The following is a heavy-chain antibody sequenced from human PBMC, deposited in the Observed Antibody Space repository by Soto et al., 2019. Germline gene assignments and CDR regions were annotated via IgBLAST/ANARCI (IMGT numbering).Heavy chain of an antibody. V-gene: IGHV4-30-4*01. J-gene: IGHJ5*02. CDR3: ARNLPAAIYWFDP. CDR2: IYYSGST. D-gene: IGHD2-2*01. Sequence: SETLSLTCTVSGGSISSGYYYWSWIRQPPGKGLEWIGYIYYSGSTYYNPSLKSRVTISVDTSKNQFSLKLSSVTAADTAVYYCARNLPAAIYWFDPWGQGTLVTVSS. CDR1: GGSISSGYYY.